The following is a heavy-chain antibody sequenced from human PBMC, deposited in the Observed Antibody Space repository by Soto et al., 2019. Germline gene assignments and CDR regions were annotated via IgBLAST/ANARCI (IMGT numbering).Heavy chain of an antibody. J-gene: IGHJ4*02. Sequence: SETLSLTCSVSGGSISGDYYWSWIRQSPEKGLEWIGSIYHTGSTYYSKSLRSRLTMSVDTSKSQFSLRLSSVTAADTAVYYCARATGTLRSRNCDYWGQGSLVTVSS. CDR3: ARATGTLRSRNCDY. CDR2: IYHTGST. D-gene: IGHD1-1*01. V-gene: IGHV4-31*03. CDR1: GGSISGDYY.